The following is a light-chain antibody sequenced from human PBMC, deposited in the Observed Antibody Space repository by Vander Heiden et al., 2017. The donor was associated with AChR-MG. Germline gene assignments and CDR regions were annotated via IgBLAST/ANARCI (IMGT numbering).Light chain of an antibody. Sequence: QSVLTQPPSASGTPGQRVTISCSGSSPNIRSNTVNWYQQLPGTAPKLLIYSNNQRPSGVPDRFSGSKSGTSASLAISGLQSEDEADYYCAAWDDSLNVWVFGGGTKLTVL. J-gene: IGLJ3*02. CDR2: SNN. V-gene: IGLV1-44*01. CDR3: AAWDDSLNVWV. CDR1: SPNIRSNT.